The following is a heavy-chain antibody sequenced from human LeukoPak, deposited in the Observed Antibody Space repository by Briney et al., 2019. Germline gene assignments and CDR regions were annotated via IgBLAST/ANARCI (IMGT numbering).Heavy chain of an antibody. D-gene: IGHD2-2*02. Sequence: ASVKVSCKASGYTFTSYGISWVRQAPGQGLEWMGWISAYNGNTNYAQKLQGRVTMTTDTSTSTAYVELRSLRSDDTAVYYCARFNAAAIGFDYWGQGTLVTVSS. CDR2: ISAYNGNT. CDR3: ARFNAAAIGFDY. J-gene: IGHJ4*02. CDR1: GYTFTSYG. V-gene: IGHV1-18*01.